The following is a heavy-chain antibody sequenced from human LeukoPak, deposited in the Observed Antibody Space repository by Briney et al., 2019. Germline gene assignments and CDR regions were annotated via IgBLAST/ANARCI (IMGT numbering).Heavy chain of an antibody. D-gene: IGHD3-3*01. V-gene: IGHV4-34*01. Sequence: PGGSLRLSCAASGFTFSSYSMNWVRQAPGKGLEWLGEINHNGSTNYNPSLKSRVTISVDTSKNQFSLKLSSVTAADTAVYYCASTRFRYYFDHWGQGTLVTVSS. CDR3: ASTRFRYYFDH. J-gene: IGHJ4*02. CDR2: INHNGST. CDR1: GFTFSSYS.